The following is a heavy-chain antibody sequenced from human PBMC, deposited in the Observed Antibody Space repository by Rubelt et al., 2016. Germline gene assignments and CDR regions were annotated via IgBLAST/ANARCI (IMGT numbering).Heavy chain of an antibody. CDR1: GGSFSAYY. J-gene: IGHJ4*02. CDR2: INHSGST. D-gene: IGHD3-22*01. V-gene: IGHV4-34*02. CDR3: ARPAGPSYYYYFDY. Sequence: GQLQQWGAGLLKPSETLSLTCAVYGGSFSAYYWSWIRQPPGKGLEWIGEINHSGSTSYNPSLKSRVTISVDTSKNQFSLRLTSVTAADSAVYYCARPAGPSYYYYFDYWGQGILVTVSS.